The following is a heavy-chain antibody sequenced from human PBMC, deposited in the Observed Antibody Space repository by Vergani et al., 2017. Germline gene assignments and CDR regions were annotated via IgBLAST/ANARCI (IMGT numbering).Heavy chain of an antibody. J-gene: IGHJ4*02. CDR2: IWYDGSNK. CDR3: ARGRGVTAIRSYFDY. CDR1: GFTFSSYG. D-gene: IGHD2-21*02. V-gene: IGHV3-33*01. Sequence: QVQLVESGGGVVQPGRSLRLSCAASGFTFSSYGMHWVRQAPGKGMEWVAGIWYDGSNKYSADSVKGRVTISRDHSKNTLYLQMNSLIAEDTAVYYCARGRGVTAIRSYFDYWGQGTLVTVSS.